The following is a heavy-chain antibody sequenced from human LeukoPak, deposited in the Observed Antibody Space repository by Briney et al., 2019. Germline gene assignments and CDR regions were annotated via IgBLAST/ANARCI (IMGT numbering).Heavy chain of an antibody. CDR1: GFTFSDYY. V-gene: IGHV3-11*04. D-gene: IGHD2-15*01. Sequence: PGGSLRLSCAASGFTFSDYYMSWIRQAPGKGLEWVSYISSSGSTIYYADSVKGRFTISRDNSKNTLYLQMNSLRAEDTAVYYCARDLVGYGSPGYFDYWGQGTLVTVSS. J-gene: IGHJ4*02. CDR2: ISSSGSTI. CDR3: ARDLVGYGSPGYFDY.